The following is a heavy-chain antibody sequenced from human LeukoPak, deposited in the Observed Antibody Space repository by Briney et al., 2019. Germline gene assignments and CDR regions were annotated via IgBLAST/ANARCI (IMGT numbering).Heavy chain of an antibody. J-gene: IGHJ6*02. CDR1: GGSISSYY. CDR3: ARVPGVAVAGNYYYYSMDV. Sequence: SETLFLTCTVSGGSISSYYWSWIRQPPGKGLEWIGYIYYSGSTNYNPSLKSRVTISVDTSKNQLSLKLSSVTAADTAVYYCARVPGVAVAGNYYYYSMDVWGQGTTVTVSS. D-gene: IGHD6-19*01. CDR2: IYYSGST. V-gene: IGHV4-59*01.